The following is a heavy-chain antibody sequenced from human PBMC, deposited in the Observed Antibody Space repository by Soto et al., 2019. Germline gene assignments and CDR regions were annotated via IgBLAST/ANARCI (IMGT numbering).Heavy chain of an antibody. D-gene: IGHD2-21*02. CDR1: GFRFSSIG. Sequence: QVQLVESGGDVVQPGRSLTLSCAASGFRFSSIGMHWVRQAPGKGLEWVAFIWHDGSNKYYADSVKGRFTISRDNSKNTLYLQMNSLRADDTAVYYCAGDPGGDCYYCLDYWGQGALVTVSS. V-gene: IGHV3-33*01. CDR3: AGDPGGDCYYCLDY. CDR2: IWHDGSNK. J-gene: IGHJ4*02.